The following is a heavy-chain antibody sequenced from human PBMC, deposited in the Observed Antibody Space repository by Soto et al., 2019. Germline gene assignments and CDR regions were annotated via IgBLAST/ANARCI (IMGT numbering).Heavy chain of an antibody. V-gene: IGHV1-18*01. CDR1: GYTFTSYG. CDR3: ARVAWRLDIVATSTGNYFDY. J-gene: IGHJ4*02. CDR2: ISAYNGNT. Sequence: GASVKVSCKASGYTFTSYGISWVLRAPGEGLEWMGWISAYNGNTNYAQKLQGRVTMTTDTSTSTAYMELRSLRSDDTAVYYCARVAWRLDIVATSTGNYFDYWGQGTLVTVSS. D-gene: IGHD5-12*01.